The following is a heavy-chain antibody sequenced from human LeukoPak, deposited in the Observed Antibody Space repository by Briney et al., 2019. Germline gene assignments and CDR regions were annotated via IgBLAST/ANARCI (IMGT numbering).Heavy chain of an antibody. CDR3: AKGRSGYYYPQADY. D-gene: IGHD3-22*01. J-gene: IGHJ4*02. CDR2: ISGSVDNT. Sequence: GGSLRLSCAASGFTFSSSAMSWVRQAPGKGLEWVSSISGSVDNTYYSDSVKGRFTISRDNSKNTLDLQMNSLRAEDTAVYYCAKGRSGYYYPQADYWGQGTLVTVSS. CDR1: GFTFSSSA. V-gene: IGHV3-23*01.